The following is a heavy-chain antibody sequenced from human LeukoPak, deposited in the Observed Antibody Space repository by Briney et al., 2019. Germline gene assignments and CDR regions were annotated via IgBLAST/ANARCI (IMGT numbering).Heavy chain of an antibody. Sequence: ASVKVSCKASGYTFTSYAMNWVRQAPGQGLEWMGWINTNTGNPTYTQGFTGRFVFSLDTSVSTAYLQISSLKAEDTAVYYCARVVRGSSGYRYYFDYWGQGTLVTVSS. V-gene: IGHV7-4-1*02. CDR1: GYTFTSYA. D-gene: IGHD3-22*01. CDR2: INTNTGNP. CDR3: ARVVRGSSGYRYYFDY. J-gene: IGHJ4*02.